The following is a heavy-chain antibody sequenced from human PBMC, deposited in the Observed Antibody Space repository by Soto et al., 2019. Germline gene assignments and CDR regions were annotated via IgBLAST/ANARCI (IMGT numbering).Heavy chain of an antibody. CDR2: INSDGSTT. CDR1: GFTFSTYW. J-gene: IGHJ3*02. D-gene: IGHD5-12*01. Sequence: GGSLRLSCAASGFTFSTYWMHWVRQAPGKGLVWVSRINSDGSTTTYADSVKGRFTISRDNAKNTLYLQMNSLRAEDTAVYYCARTPVATWLKPDAFDIWGQGTMVTVSS. CDR3: ARTPVATWLKPDAFDI. V-gene: IGHV3-74*01.